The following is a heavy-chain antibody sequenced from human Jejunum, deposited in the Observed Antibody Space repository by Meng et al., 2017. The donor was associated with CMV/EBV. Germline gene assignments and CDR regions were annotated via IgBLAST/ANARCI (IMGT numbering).Heavy chain of an antibody. Sequence: FSTSAVGWVRQAPGKGLEWVSTLSPSGGTTYSAQSMRGRFDVSRDNSNNTLYLQMNHLRAEDTAVYYCVRGHNTAGFHPSYYGLDVWGQGTTVTVSS. D-gene: IGHD2-8*02. J-gene: IGHJ6*02. CDR2: LSPSGGTT. CDR1: FSTSA. CDR3: VRGHNTAGFHPSYYGLDV. V-gene: IGHV3-23*01.